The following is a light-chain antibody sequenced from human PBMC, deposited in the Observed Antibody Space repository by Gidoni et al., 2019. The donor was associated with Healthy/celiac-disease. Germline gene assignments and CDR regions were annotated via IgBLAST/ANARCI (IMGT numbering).Light chain of an antibody. CDR1: QSISSW. CDR2: KAS. J-gene: IGKJ4*01. V-gene: IGKV1-5*03. Sequence: DIQMTQSPSTLSASVGDRVTITCRASQSISSWLAWYQQKPGKAPKLLIYKASSLESGVPSRFSGSGSGTEFTLTISSLQPDDFATYYCQQYNSYSPVLTFXGXTKVEIK. CDR3: QQYNSYSPVLT.